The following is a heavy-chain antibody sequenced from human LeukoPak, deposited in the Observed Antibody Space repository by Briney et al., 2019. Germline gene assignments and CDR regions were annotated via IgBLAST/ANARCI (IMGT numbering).Heavy chain of an antibody. CDR2: IYSGGST. CDR3: ARDRGNSDAFDI. CDR1: GFSGSSNY. D-gene: IGHD4-23*01. V-gene: IGHV3-66*02. Sequence: PGGSLRLSCAASGFSGSSNYMSWVRQAPVKGMRRVSVIYSGGSTYYADSVKGRFTISRDNSKNTLYLQMNSLRAEDTAVYYCARDRGNSDAFDIWGQGTMVTVSS. J-gene: IGHJ3*02.